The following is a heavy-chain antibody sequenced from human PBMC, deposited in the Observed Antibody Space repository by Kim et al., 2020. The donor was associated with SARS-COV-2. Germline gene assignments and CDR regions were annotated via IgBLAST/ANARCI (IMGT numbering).Heavy chain of an antibody. CDR3: ARLAARQVDY. CDR1: GYSISSGYY. Sequence: SETLSLTCTVSGYSISSGYYWGWIRQPPGKGLEWIGSIYHSGSTYYNPSLKSRVTISVDTSKNQFSLKLSSVTAADTAVYYCARLAARQVDYWGQGTLVT. CDR2: IYHSGST. D-gene: IGHD6-6*01. V-gene: IGHV4-38-2*02. J-gene: IGHJ4*02.